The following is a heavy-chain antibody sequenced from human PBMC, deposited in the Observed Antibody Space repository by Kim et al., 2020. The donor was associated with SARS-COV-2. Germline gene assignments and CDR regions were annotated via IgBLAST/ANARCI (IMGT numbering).Heavy chain of an antibody. D-gene: IGHD3-22*01. J-gene: IGHJ5*02. CDR3: ARDSSESSGHLGVFDT. Sequence: SETLSLTCTVSDGSIYSRASRWTWIRHPPEKGLEWLGFIDDSGKTYYTLSLRSRISMSMDTSGKQFSLKLSSVTAADTAVYFCARDSSESSGHLGVFDTWGQGIRVTVSS. CDR2: IDDSGKT. V-gene: IGHV4-31*03. CDR1: DGSIYSRASR.